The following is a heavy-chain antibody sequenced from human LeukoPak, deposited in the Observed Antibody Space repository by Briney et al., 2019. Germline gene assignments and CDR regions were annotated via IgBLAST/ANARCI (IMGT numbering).Heavy chain of an antibody. CDR1: GFTFSSYA. V-gene: IGHV3-23*01. Sequence: PGGSLRLSCAASGFTFSSYAMSWVRQAPGKGLEWVSAISASGGSTYYADSVKGRFTISRDNSKNTLYLQMNSLRAEDTAVYYCAKSLGSVSFYFGLDYWGQGTLVTVPS. CDR3: AKSLGSVSFYFGLDY. CDR2: ISASGGST. D-gene: IGHD3/OR15-3a*01. J-gene: IGHJ4*02.